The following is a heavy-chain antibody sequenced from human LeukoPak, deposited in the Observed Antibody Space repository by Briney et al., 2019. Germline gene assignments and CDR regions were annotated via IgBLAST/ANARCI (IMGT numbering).Heavy chain of an antibody. CDR1: SGSINSANW. J-gene: IGHJ4*02. D-gene: IGHD1-26*01. CDR2: IDQSGNI. CDR3: ARGIGAADY. Sequence: KASGTLSLTCAVSSGSINSANWWSWVRQPPGKGLECIGEIDQSGNINYNPSLKSRVSMSIDRATNHFSLNLNSVTAADTAVYYCARGIGAADYWGQGTLVTVSS. V-gene: IGHV4-4*02.